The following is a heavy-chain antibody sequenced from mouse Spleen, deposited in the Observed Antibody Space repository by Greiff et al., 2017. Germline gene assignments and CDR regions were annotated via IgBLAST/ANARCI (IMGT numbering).Heavy chain of an antibody. V-gene: IGHV1-18*01. CDR1: GYTFTDYN. J-gene: IGHJ4*01. D-gene: IGHD1-1*01. CDR3: ARGNYGSSPYYAMDY. CDR2: INPNNGGT. Sequence: VQLQQSGPELVKPGASVKIPCKASGYTFTDYNMDWVKQSHGKSLEWIGDINPNNGGTIYNQKFKGKATLTVDKSSSTAYMELRSLTSEDTAVYYCARGNYGSSPYYAMDYWGQGTSVTVSS.